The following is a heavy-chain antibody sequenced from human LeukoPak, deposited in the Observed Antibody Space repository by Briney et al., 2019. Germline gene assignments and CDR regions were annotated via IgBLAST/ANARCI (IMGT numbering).Heavy chain of an antibody. CDR1: GYTFTSYG. Sequence: ASVKVSCKASGYTFTSYGISWVRQAPGQGLEWMGWISAYNGNTNYAQKLQGRVTMTTDTSTSTAYMELRSLRSDDTAVYYCARGQTACSSTSCYYYYGMDVWGQGTTVTVSS. CDR2: ISAYNGNT. CDR3: ARGQTACSSTSCYYYYGMDV. V-gene: IGHV1-18*01. D-gene: IGHD2-2*01. J-gene: IGHJ6*02.